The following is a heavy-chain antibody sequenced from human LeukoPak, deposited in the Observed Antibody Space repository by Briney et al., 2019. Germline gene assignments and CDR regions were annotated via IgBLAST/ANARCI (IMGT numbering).Heavy chain of an antibody. V-gene: IGHV4-4*07. CDR3: ARCLTRTYYYYFMDA. D-gene: IGHD3-9*01. Sequence: PSETLSLTCTVSGDSINNYHWSWIRQPAGKGLEWIGHIFVSGSTHYNPSLKSRVTMSVDSSKNQLSLKLNSVTAADTAVYYCARCLTRTYYYYFMDAWGKGTTVTVSS. CDR2: IFVSGST. CDR1: GDSINNYH. J-gene: IGHJ6*03.